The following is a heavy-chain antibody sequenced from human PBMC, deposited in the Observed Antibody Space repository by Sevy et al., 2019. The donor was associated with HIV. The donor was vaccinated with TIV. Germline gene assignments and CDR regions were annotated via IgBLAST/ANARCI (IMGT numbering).Heavy chain of an antibody. CDR1: GFTFSDYY. V-gene: IGHV3-11*01. CDR2: ISSSGSTI. Sequence: GGSLRLSCAASGFTFSDYYMSWIRQAPGKGLEWVSYISSSGSTIYYANSVKGRFTISRDNAKNSLYLQMNSLRAEDTAVYYCARDSGPPRWLQNVRSDAFDIWGQGTMVTVSS. D-gene: IGHD5-12*01. J-gene: IGHJ3*02. CDR3: ARDSGPPRWLQNVRSDAFDI.